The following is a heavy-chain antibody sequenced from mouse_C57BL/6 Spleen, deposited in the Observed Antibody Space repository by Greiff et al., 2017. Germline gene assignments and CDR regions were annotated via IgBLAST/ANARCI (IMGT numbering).Heavy chain of an antibody. CDR3: ALRDFGY. J-gene: IGHJ2*01. V-gene: IGHV5-6*01. Sequence: EVKLVESGGDLVKPGGSLKLSCAASGFTFSSYGMSWVRQTPDKRLEWVATISSGGSYTYYPDSVKGRFTISRDNSKTTLYMQMSSLRSEDTALYDCALRDFGYWGQGTTLTVSA. CDR1: GFTFSSYG. CDR2: ISSGGSYT.